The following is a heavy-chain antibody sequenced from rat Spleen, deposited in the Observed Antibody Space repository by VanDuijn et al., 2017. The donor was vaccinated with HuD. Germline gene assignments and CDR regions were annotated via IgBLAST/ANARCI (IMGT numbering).Heavy chain of an antibody. CDR3: TTDPSYNNYGDYYVMDA. CDR1: GFTFSDYY. J-gene: IGHJ2*01. V-gene: IGHV5-20*01. D-gene: IGHD1-10*01. Sequence: EVQLVESGGGLVQPGRSLKLSCAASGFTFSDYYMAWVRQAPTKGLEWVASISYDGGSTYYRDSVKGRFTISRDNAKSSLYLQMDSLRSEDTATYYCTTDPSYNNYGDYYVMDAWGQGVMVTVSS. CDR2: ISYDGGST.